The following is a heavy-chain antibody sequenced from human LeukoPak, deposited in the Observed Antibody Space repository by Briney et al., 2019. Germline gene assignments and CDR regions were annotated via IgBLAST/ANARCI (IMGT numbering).Heavy chain of an antibody. CDR1: GGSFSGYY. J-gene: IGHJ5*02. CDR2: INHSGST. D-gene: IGHD3-22*01. CDR3: ARAIDSSGYQHKGFDP. V-gene: IGHV4-34*01. Sequence: SETLSLTCAVYGGSFSGYYWSWIRQPPGKGLEWIGEINHSGSTNYNPSLKSRVTISVDTSKNQFSLNLSSVTAADTAVYYCARAIDSSGYQHKGFDPWGQGTLVTVSS.